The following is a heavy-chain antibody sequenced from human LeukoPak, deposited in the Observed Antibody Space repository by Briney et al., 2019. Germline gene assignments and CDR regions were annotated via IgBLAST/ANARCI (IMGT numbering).Heavy chain of an antibody. Sequence: PGGSLRLSCAASGFTFSDYYMSWIRQAPGKGLEWVSYISSSGSTIYYADSVKGRFTISRDNAKNSLYLQMNSLRAEGTAVYYCARDLLEWFRDYYGMDVCGQGTTVTVSS. J-gene: IGHJ6*02. CDR1: GFTFSDYY. D-gene: IGHD3-3*01. CDR3: ARDLLEWFRDYYGMDV. CDR2: ISSSGSTI. V-gene: IGHV3-11*01.